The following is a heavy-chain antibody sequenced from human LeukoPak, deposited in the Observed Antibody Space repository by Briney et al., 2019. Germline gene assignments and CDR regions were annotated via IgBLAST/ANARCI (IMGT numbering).Heavy chain of an antibody. J-gene: IGHJ3*02. CDR3: ARHENIFSTFDM. CDR1: GHSFTSYW. D-gene: IGHD3-9*01. CDR2: IDPSDSYT. Sequence: GESLKISCKGSGHSFTSYWMTWVRQMPGKGLEWMGRIDPSDSYTNYSPSCQGHVTISADKSISTAYLQWSSLKASDTAIYYCARHENIFSTFDMWSQGTMVTVSS. V-gene: IGHV5-10-1*01.